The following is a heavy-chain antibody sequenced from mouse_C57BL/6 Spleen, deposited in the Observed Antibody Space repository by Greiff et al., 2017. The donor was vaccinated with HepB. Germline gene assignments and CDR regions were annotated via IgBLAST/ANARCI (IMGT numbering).Heavy chain of an antibody. D-gene: IGHD1-1*01. J-gene: IGHJ2*01. CDR2: ISNGGGST. CDR3: ATLYYGSSLGGYFDY. V-gene: IGHV5-12*01. CDR1: GFTFSDYY. Sequence: EVKLMESGGGLVQPGGSLKLSCAASGFTFSDYYMYWVRQTPEKRLEWVAYISNGGGSTYYPDTVKGRFTISRDNAKNTLYLQMSRLKSEDTAMYYCATLYYGSSLGGYFDYWGQGTTLTVSS.